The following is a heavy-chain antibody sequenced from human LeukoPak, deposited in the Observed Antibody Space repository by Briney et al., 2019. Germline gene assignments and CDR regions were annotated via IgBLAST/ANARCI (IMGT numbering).Heavy chain of an antibody. D-gene: IGHD1-1*01. J-gene: IGHJ2*01. CDR2: IKQDGSEE. Sequence: GGSLRLSCAASGFTFSSYWMSWVRQAPGEGLEWVANIKQDGSEEYYVDSVKGRFTISRDNAKNSLYLQMNSLRAEDTAVYYCARDRTRYWYFDLWGRGTLVTVSS. CDR1: GFTFSSYW. V-gene: IGHV3-7*01. CDR3: ARDRTRYWYFDL.